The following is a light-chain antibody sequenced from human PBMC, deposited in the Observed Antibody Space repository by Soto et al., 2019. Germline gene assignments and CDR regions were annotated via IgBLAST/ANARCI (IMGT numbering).Light chain of an antibody. Sequence: EIVLPTSVGTVSLSPGERASLSFRASQSVSSNSLAWFQQKPGQAPRLLIYGASNRATGIPDRFSGSGGGSGTDFTLTINRLEPEDFAVYYCQQYISTPWTFGQGTKVDIK. J-gene: IGKJ1*01. CDR1: QSVSSNS. CDR2: GAS. CDR3: QQYISTPWT. V-gene: IGKV3-20*01.